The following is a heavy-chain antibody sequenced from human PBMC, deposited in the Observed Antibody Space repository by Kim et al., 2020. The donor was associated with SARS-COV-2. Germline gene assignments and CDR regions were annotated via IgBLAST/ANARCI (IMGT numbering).Heavy chain of an antibody. CDR2: IWYDGSNK. CDR3: ARDRFHYDFWSPGWFDP. V-gene: IGHV3-33*01. J-gene: IGHJ5*02. CDR1: GFTFSSYG. Sequence: GGSLRLSCAASGFTFSSYGMHWVRQAPGKGLEWVAVIWYDGSNKYYADSVKGRFTISRDNSKNTLYLQMNSLRAEDTAVYYCARDRFHYDFWSPGWFDPWGQGTLVTVSS. D-gene: IGHD3-3*01.